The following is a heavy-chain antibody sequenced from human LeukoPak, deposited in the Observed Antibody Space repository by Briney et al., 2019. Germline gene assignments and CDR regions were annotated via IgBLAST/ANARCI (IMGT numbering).Heavy chain of an antibody. CDR2: ISYDGSNK. V-gene: IGHV3-30-3*01. CDR1: GFTFSSYA. CDR3: ARGAAVGYYYYYMDV. J-gene: IGHJ6*03. D-gene: IGHD6-25*01. Sequence: GRSLRLSCAASGFTFSSYAMHWVRQAPGKGLEWVAVISYDGSNKYYADSVKGRFTISRDNSKNTLCLQMNSLRAEDTAVYYCARGAAVGYYYYYMDVWGKGTTVTVSS.